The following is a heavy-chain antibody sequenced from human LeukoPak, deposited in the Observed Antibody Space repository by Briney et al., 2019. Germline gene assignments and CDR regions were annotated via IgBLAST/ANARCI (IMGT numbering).Heavy chain of an antibody. CDR1: GFTFSSYG. J-gene: IGHJ3*02. CDR2: IWYDGSNK. Sequence: PGRSLRLSCAAYGFTFSSYGMHWVRQAPGKGLEWVAVIWYDGSNKYYADSVKGRFTISRDNSKNTLYLQMNSLRAEDMAVYYCAGDSTSDAFDIWGQGTMVTVSS. CDR3: AGDSTSDAFDI. D-gene: IGHD2-2*01. V-gene: IGHV3-33*01.